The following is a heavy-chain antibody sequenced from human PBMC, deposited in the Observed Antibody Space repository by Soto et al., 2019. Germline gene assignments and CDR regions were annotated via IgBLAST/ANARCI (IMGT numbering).Heavy chain of an antibody. J-gene: IGHJ4*02. CDR2: ISAYNGNT. V-gene: IGHV1-18*01. Sequence: ASVKVSCKASGYTFTSYGISWVRQAPGQGLEWMGWISAYNGNTNYAQKLQGRVTMTTDTSTSTAYMELNSLRYEDTAVYYCERDKGYCSDTSCPDFDYWGQGTLVTVSS. CDR1: GYTFTSYG. D-gene: IGHD2-15*01. CDR3: ERDKGYCSDTSCPDFDY.